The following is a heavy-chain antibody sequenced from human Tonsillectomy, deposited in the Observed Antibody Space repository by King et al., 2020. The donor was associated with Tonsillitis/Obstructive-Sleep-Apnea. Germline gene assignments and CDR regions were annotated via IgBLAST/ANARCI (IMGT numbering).Heavy chain of an antibody. D-gene: IGHD1-26*01. CDR3: AREGAVMNAFDI. V-gene: IGHV4-59*01. J-gene: IGHJ3*02. CDR1: GGSISGYY. CDR2: IYYSGST. Sequence: QVQLQESGPGLVKPSETLSLTCTVSGGSISGYYWSWIRQPPGKGLECIGYIYYSGSTNYNPSLKSRFTISVDTSKNQFSLKLSSVTAADTAVYYCAREGAVMNAFDIWGQGTMVTVSS.